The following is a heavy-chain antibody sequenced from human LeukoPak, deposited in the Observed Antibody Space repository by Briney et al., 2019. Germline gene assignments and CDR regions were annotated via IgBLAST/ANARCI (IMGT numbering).Heavy chain of an antibody. Sequence: GGSLRLSCAASGFTFSSYWMLWVRQAPGKGLVWVSRINSDGSNTSYADSVKSRFTISRDNGKNSLYLHMNSLRPEDTALYYCAKGFSILTSKHYFYYHGFDVWGQGTPVTVSS. CDR3: AKGFSILTSKHYFYYHGFDV. J-gene: IGHJ6*02. CDR2: INSDGSNT. D-gene: IGHD3-9*01. V-gene: IGHV3-74*01. CDR1: GFTFSSYW.